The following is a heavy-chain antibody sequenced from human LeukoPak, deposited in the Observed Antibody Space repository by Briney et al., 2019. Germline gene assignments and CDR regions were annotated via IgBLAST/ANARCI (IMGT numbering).Heavy chain of an antibody. CDR3: AKYGNSGWVIDN. Sequence: SETLSLTCTVSGGSIGTNYWTWIRQPPGKGLEYIGYIYYTGGTNYNPSLKSRVTISVDTSKNQFSLKLSSVTAADTAVYFCAKYGNSGWVIDNWGQGTLVTVPS. D-gene: IGHD6-19*01. J-gene: IGHJ4*02. CDR1: GGSIGTNY. CDR2: IYYTGGT. V-gene: IGHV4-59*08.